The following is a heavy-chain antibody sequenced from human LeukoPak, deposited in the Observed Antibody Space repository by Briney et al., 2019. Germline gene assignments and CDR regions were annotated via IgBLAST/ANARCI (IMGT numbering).Heavy chain of an antibody. Sequence: GGSLRLSCAASGFTFSSYAMSWVRQAPGKGLEWVSAISGSGGSTYCADSVKGRFTISRDNSKNTLYLQMNSLRAEDTAVYYCAKDSMVRGVHLFDYWGQGTLVTVSS. V-gene: IGHV3-23*01. D-gene: IGHD3-10*01. CDR1: GFTFSSYA. J-gene: IGHJ4*02. CDR2: ISGSGGST. CDR3: AKDSMVRGVHLFDY.